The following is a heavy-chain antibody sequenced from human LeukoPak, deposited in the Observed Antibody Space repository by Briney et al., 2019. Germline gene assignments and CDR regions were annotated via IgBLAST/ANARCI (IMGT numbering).Heavy chain of an antibody. CDR2: IYSGGTT. V-gene: IGHV3-53*01. CDR3: ARFYYDRSFNY. J-gene: IGHJ4*02. Sequence: GGSLRLSCAASGFTVNSSYMSWVRQAPGKGLEWVSVIYSGGTTYSADSVKGRFTISRDNSNNTLYLQMNSLRAEDTAVYYCARFYYDRSFNYWGQGTLVTVSS. CDR1: GFTVNSSY. D-gene: IGHD3-10*02.